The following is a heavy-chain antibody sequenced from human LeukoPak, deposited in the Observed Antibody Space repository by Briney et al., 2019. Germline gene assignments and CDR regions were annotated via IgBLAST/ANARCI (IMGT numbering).Heavy chain of an antibody. CDR2: MYNSGNT. V-gene: IGHV4-31*03. CDR3: ARLGQQLTLDY. Sequence: SETLSLTCTVSGDSISSGRYYWSWIRQHPGKGLEWIGYMYNSGNTYYKPSLQSRVNISVDMSKNQFSLKLSSVTAADTAVYYCARLGQQLTLDYWGQGTLVTVSS. J-gene: IGHJ4*02. D-gene: IGHD6-13*01. CDR1: GDSISSGRYY.